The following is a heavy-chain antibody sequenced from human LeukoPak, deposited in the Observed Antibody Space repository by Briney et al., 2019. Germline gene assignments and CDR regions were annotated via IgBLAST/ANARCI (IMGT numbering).Heavy chain of an antibody. CDR3: ATDLGRYCSGGSCNAFDI. D-gene: IGHD2-15*01. J-gene: IGHJ3*02. V-gene: IGHV1-24*01. CDR2: FDPEDGET. CDR1: GYTLTELS. Sequence: ASVTVSCTVSGYTLTELSMHWVRQAPGKGLEWMGGFDPEDGETIYAQKFQGRVTMTEDTSTDTAYMELSSLRSEDTAVYYCATDLGRYCSGGSCNAFDIWGQGTMVTVSS.